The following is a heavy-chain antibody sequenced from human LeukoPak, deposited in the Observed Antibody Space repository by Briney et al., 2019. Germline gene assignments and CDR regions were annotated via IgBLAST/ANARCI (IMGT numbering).Heavy chain of an antibody. CDR1: GFTVSSNY. J-gene: IGHJ4*02. D-gene: IGHD6-13*01. Sequence: AGGSLRLSCAASGFTVSSNYMSWVRQAPGKELEWVSVIYSGGSTYYADSVKGRFTISRDNSKNTLYLQMNSLRAEDTAVYYCARESNIAAAVDFDYWGQGTLVTVSS. V-gene: IGHV3-53*01. CDR2: IYSGGST. CDR3: ARESNIAAAVDFDY.